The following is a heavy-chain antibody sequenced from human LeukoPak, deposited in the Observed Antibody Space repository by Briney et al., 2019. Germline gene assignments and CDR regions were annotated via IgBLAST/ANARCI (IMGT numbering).Heavy chain of an antibody. CDR2: IFGSGKF. Sequence: SETLSLTCTVSGGSISNYYRSWIRQPPGKGLEWIGSIFGSGKFNYNPSLKSRLSISVDTSNNQFSLKLTSATAADTAVYYCAREKDTGSNHAKIRYDIWGQGTMVTVSS. J-gene: IGHJ3*02. CDR3: AREKDTGSNHAKIRYDI. CDR1: GGSISNYY. V-gene: IGHV4-59*01. D-gene: IGHD1-26*01.